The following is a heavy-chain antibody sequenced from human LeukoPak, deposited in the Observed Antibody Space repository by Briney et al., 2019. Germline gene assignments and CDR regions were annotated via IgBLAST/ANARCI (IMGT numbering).Heavy chain of an antibody. J-gene: IGHJ4*02. CDR3: ATLHFWSGYSYFDC. CDR2: IYHSGST. CDR1: GGSISSYY. V-gene: IGHV4-59*01. D-gene: IGHD3-3*02. Sequence: PSETLSLTCTVSGGSISSYYLSWIRQPPGKGLEWIAYIYHSGSTNYNPSLKSRVTISVDTSKNQFSLKMSSVTAADTAVYYCATLHFWSGYSYFDCWGQGTLVTVSS.